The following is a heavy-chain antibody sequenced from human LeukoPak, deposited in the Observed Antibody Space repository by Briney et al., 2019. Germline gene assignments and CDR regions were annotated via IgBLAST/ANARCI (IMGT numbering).Heavy chain of an antibody. CDR2: ISYDGSNK. D-gene: IGHD1-26*01. CDR1: GFTFSSYA. V-gene: IGHV3-30-3*01. Sequence: PGGSLRLSCAASGFTFSSYAMHWVRQAPGKGPEWVAVISYDGSNKYYADSVKGRFTISRDNSKNTLYLQMNSLRAEDTAVYYCARGGSYYEFDYWGQGTLVTVSS. J-gene: IGHJ4*02. CDR3: ARGGSYYEFDY.